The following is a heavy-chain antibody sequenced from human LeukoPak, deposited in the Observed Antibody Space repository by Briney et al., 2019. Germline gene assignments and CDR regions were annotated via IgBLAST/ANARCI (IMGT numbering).Heavy chain of an antibody. Sequence: GGSLRLSCAASGFTFSSYSMNWVRQAPGKGLEWVSSISSSSSYIYYAGSVKGRFTISRDNAKNSLYLQMNSLRAEDTAVYYCAKDSAVFGSGPYYYYYMDVWGKGTTVTVSS. CDR3: AKDSAVFGSGPYYYYYMDV. V-gene: IGHV3-21*01. D-gene: IGHD3-3*01. J-gene: IGHJ6*03. CDR1: GFTFSSYS. CDR2: ISSSSSYI.